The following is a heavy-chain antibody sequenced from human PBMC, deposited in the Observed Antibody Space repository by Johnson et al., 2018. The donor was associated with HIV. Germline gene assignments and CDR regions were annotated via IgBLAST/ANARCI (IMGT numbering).Heavy chain of an antibody. CDR3: ARVQLLADDVFNI. Sequence: VQLVESGGGLVQPGGSLRLSCAASGFTFSSYGMSWVRQAPGKGLEWVSRINSDGSSTSYAESVKGRFTISRDNAKNTLYLQMDSLGAEDTAVYYCARVQLLADDVFNIWGQGTMVTVSS. D-gene: IGHD3-10*01. CDR2: INSDGSST. V-gene: IGHV3-74*02. J-gene: IGHJ3*02. CDR1: GFTFSSYG.